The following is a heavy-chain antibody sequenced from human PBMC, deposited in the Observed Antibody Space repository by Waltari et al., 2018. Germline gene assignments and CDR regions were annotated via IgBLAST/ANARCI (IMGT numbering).Heavy chain of an antibody. CDR1: GFTFPPAW. V-gene: IGHV3-15*02. Sequence: EVEMVESGGASVKPGESLRISCVASGFTFPPAWLTWVRQVPGGGLELIGRMQSKERGEATDFAAPVKGRFSISRDDSRNTASLQMNTLKAEDTGIYYCTTLDAPWGGWGQGTLVTVSS. J-gene: IGHJ4*02. CDR2: MQSKERGEAT. CDR3: TTLDAPWGG. D-gene: IGHD7-27*01.